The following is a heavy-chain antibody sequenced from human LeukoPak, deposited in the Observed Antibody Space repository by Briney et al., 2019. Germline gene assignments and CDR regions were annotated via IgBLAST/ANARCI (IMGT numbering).Heavy chain of an antibody. D-gene: IGHD3-16*01. V-gene: IGHV4-34*01. Sequence: SETLSLTCAVSGGSFSVHYWSWIRQPPGKGLEWIGEINQSGSTTYNPSLKSRVTLSVDTSKNQFSLTLSSVTAADTAVYYCAASYIGGFGKPDYWGQGTLVTVSS. J-gene: IGHJ4*02. CDR2: INQSGST. CDR1: GGSFSVHY. CDR3: AASYIGGFGKPDY.